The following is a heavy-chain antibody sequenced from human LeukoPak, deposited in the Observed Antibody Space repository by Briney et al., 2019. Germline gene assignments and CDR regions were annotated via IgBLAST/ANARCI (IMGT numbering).Heavy chain of an antibody. J-gene: IGHJ4*02. CDR2: TYTSGSI. CDR1: GGSISSYY. CDR3: AREGQQLVPPFDY. D-gene: IGHD6-6*01. Sequence: SETLSLTCTVSGGSISSYYWSWIRQPAGKGLEWIGRTYTSGSINYNPSLKSRVTMSVDTSKNQFSLKLRSVTAADTAVYYCAREGQQLVPPFDYWGQGNLVTVSS. V-gene: IGHV4-4*07.